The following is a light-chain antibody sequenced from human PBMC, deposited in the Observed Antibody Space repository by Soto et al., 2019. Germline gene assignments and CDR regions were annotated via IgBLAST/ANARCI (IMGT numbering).Light chain of an antibody. CDR1: QGVSSSY. CDR3: QQRSNWPPWT. J-gene: IGKJ1*01. Sequence: EIVFTQSPCTLSLSPGERATLSCRASQGVSSSYLAWYQQKPGQAPRLLIYDASNRATGIPARFSGSGSGTDFTLTISSLEPEDFAVYYCQQRSNWPPWTFGQGTKVDIK. CDR2: DAS. V-gene: IGKV3D-20*02.